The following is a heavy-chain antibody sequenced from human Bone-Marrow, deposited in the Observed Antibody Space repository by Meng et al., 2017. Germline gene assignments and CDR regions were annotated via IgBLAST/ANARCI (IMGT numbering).Heavy chain of an antibody. J-gene: IGHJ4*02. D-gene: IGHD3-16*01. CDR3: ARDMMD. CDR2: INPDGSSS. V-gene: IGHV3-74*01. CDR1: RFTFSRNY. Sequence: EEQLVESGGGLAQPGGSLRLSCAASRFTFSRNYMHWVRQTPGKGLVWVSRINPDGSSSNNADSVKGRFTVSRDNSKNTLYLQMNSLRAEDTAMYYCARDMMDLGQGTLVTVSS.